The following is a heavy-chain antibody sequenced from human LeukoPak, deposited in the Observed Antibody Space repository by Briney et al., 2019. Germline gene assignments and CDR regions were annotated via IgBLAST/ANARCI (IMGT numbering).Heavy chain of an antibody. D-gene: IGHD3-10*01. CDR1: GFSLNTSGVG. CDR3: AHRVISGITARAFDY. J-gene: IGHJ4*02. CDR2: IYWDDDT. Sequence: SGPALVKPTQTLTLTCTFSGFSLNTSGVGVAWIRQPPGTALEWLAVIYWDDDTRYSPSLKSRLTITKDTSKNQVVLTMTKMDPVDTATYFCAHRVISGITARAFDYWGQGTLVTVSS. V-gene: IGHV2-5*02.